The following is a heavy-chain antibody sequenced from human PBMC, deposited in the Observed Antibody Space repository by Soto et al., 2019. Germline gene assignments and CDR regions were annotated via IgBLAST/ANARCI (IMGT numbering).Heavy chain of an antibody. Sequence: GASVKVSCKASGYTITAYYMHWVRQAPGQGLEWMGWVNPGNGTTSFAQKFQGRVTMTRDTSISTAYMELSGLRSDDTAMYYCARDTYANFDYWGQGTLVTVSS. D-gene: IGHD2-8*01. CDR3: ARDTYANFDY. J-gene: IGHJ4*02. CDR2: VNPGNGTT. CDR1: GYTITAYY. V-gene: IGHV1-2*02.